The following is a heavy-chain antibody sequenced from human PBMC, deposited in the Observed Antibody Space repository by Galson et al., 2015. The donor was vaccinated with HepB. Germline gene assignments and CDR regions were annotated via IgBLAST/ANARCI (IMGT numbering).Heavy chain of an antibody. D-gene: IGHD4-11*01. CDR1: GGTFSNYA. CDR3: ATSPHDYTNPKGPFDY. V-gene: IGHV1-69*13. Sequence: SVKVSCKASGGTFSNYAISWVRQAPGQGLEWMGGINPIFNRASYAQKFQGEVTITADESTSTAYMELSSLRSEDTAVYYCATSPHDYTNPKGPFDYWGQGTLVTVSS. CDR2: INPIFNRA. J-gene: IGHJ4*02.